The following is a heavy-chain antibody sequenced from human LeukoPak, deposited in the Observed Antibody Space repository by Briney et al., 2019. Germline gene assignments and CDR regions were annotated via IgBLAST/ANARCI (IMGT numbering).Heavy chain of an antibody. CDR1: GYSISSGYY. J-gene: IGHJ3*02. V-gene: IGHV4-38-2*02. Sequence: ASETLSLTCAVSGYSISSGYYWGWIRQPPGKGLEWIGSIYHSGSTYYNPSLKSRVTISVDTSKNQFSLKLSSVTAADTAVYYCARDRYYDILTGYYIKDAFDIWDQGTMVTVSS. CDR3: ARDRYYDILTGYYIKDAFDI. CDR2: IYHSGST. D-gene: IGHD3-9*01.